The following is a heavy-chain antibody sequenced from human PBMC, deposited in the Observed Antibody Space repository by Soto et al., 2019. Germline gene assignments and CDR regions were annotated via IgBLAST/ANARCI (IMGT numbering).Heavy chain of an antibody. CDR2: IYWDDDK. V-gene: IGHV2-5*02. J-gene: IGHJ5*02. CDR1: GFSLSTSGVG. CDR3: ALRRGYWSGGSGYSIWFDP. D-gene: IGHD2-15*01. Sequence: QITLKESGPTLVKPTQTLTLTCTFSGFSLSTSGVGVGWIRQPPGKALEWLALIYWDDDKRYSPSLKSRLTSTKDTAKNRVVLTMTNMDPVDTATYYFALRRGYWSGGSGYSIWFDPWGQGTLVTVSS.